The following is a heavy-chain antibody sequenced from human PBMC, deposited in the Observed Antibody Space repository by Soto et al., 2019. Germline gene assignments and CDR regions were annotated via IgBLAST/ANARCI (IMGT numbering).Heavy chain of an antibody. Sequence: QVQLVQSGAEVKKPGASVKVSCKASGYTFTDYYMHWVRQAPGQGLEWMGIISPSGGSTYAQKFQGRVTVTRDTFTSTVYMELSSLRSEDTAVYYCARDGSSDWLTWFDPWGQGTLVTVSS. V-gene: IGHV1-46*01. J-gene: IGHJ5*02. CDR2: ISPSGGST. D-gene: IGHD6-19*01. CDR1: GYTFTDYY. CDR3: ARDGSSDWLTWFDP.